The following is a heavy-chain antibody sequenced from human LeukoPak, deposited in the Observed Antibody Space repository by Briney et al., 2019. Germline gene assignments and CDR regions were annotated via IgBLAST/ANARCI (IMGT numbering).Heavy chain of an antibody. CDR3: ARPRGYSGYDHPFDY. D-gene: IGHD5-12*01. CDR1: GFTFSSYG. Sequence: GGSLRLSCAASGFTFSSYGMHWVRQAPGKGLEWVAVIWYDGSNKYYADSVKGRFTISRDNSKNTLYLQMNSLRAEDTAVYYCARPRGYSGYDHPFDYWGQGTLVTVSS. V-gene: IGHV3-33*01. J-gene: IGHJ4*02. CDR2: IWYDGSNK.